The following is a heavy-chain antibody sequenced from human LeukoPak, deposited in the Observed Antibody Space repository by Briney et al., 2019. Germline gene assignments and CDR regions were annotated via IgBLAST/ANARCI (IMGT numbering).Heavy chain of an antibody. D-gene: IGHD6-13*01. V-gene: IGHV1-69*04. CDR1: GGTFSSYA. J-gene: IGHJ4*02. CDR2: IIPILGIA. Sequence: SVKVSCKASGGTFSSYAISWVRQAPGQGLEWMGRIIPILGIANYAQKLQGRVTITADKSTSTAYMELSSLRSEDTAVYYCARDPSIAAAGPQDYWGQGTLVTVSS. CDR3: ARDPSIAAAGPQDY.